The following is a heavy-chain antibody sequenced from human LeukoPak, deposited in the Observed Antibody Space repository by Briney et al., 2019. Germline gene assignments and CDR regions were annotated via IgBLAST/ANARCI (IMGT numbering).Heavy chain of an antibody. CDR2: ISYDGSNK. CDR1: GFTFSSYG. V-gene: IGHV3-30*18. CDR3: AKDASRYCSGGSCYYYGMGV. Sequence: GRSLRLSCAASGFTFSSYGMHWVRQAPGKGLEWVAVISYDGSNKYYADSVKGRFTISRDNSKNTLYLQMNSLRAEDTAVYYCAKDASRYCSGGSCYYYGMGVWGKGTTVTVSS. D-gene: IGHD2-15*01. J-gene: IGHJ6*04.